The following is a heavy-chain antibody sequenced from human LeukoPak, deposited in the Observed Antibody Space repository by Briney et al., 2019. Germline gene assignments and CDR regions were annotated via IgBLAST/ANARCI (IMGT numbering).Heavy chain of an antibody. Sequence: PSETLSLTCAVYGGSFSGYYWSWIRQPPGKGLEWIGEINHSGSTNYSPSLKSRVTISVDTSKNQFSLKLSSVTAADTAVYYCARALSSGWYVRFDYWGQGTLVTVSS. CDR2: INHSGST. CDR1: GGSFSGYY. D-gene: IGHD6-19*01. CDR3: ARALSSGWYVRFDY. V-gene: IGHV4-34*01. J-gene: IGHJ4*02.